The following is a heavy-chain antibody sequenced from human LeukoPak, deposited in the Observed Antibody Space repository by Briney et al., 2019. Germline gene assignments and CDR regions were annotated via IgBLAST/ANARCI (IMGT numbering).Heavy chain of an antibody. J-gene: IGHJ4*02. CDR1: GYSFTSYW. CDR3: ARCGYYDSSGYYPPDY. Sequence: KGGESLQISCKGSGYSFTSYWIGWVRQLPGKGLEWMGIIYPGDSDTRYSPSFQGQVTISADKSISTAYLQWSSLKASDTAMYYCARCGYYDSSGYYPPDYWGQGTLVTVSS. CDR2: IYPGDSDT. D-gene: IGHD3-22*01. V-gene: IGHV5-51*01.